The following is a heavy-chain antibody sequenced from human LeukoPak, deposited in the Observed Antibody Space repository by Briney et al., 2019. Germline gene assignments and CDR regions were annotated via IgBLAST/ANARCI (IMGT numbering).Heavy chain of an antibody. J-gene: IGHJ5*01. D-gene: IGHD2-15*01. CDR1: GFTFTSYS. CDR3: ARDMGGYCSGGRCYSGWFDS. CDR2: ITSSGTYI. Sequence: PGGSLRLSCAASGFTFTSYSMNWVRQAPGKGLEWVSSITSSGTYIYYADSVRGRFTISRDNAKNSLYLQMNSLRAEDTAVYYCARDMGGYCSGGRCYSGWFDSWGQGTLVTVSS. V-gene: IGHV3-21*01.